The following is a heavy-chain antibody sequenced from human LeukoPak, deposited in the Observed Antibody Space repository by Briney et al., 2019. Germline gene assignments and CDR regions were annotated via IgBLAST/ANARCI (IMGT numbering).Heavy chain of an antibody. D-gene: IGHD2-2*01. CDR2: ISSSSSTI. Sequence: GGSLRLSCAASGFTFSSYSMNWVRQAPGKGLEWVSYISSSSSTIYYADSVKGRFTISRDNAKNSLYLQMNSLRSDDTAVYYCARGGEYQLLVAIDYWGQGTLVTVSS. CDR3: ARGGEYQLLVAIDY. CDR1: GFTFSSYS. V-gene: IGHV3-48*01. J-gene: IGHJ4*02.